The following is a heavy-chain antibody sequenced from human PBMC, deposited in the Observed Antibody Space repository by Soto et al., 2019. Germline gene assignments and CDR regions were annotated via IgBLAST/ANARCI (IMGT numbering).Heavy chain of an antibody. CDR1: GASISGYY. V-gene: IGHV4-4*07. J-gene: IGHJ5*02. CDR2: IYATGTT. D-gene: IGHD1-1*01. CDR3: VRDGTKTLRDWFDP. Sequence: LSLTCTVSGASISGYYWSWIRKSAGKGLEWIGRIYATGTTDYNPSLKSRVMMSVDTSKKQFSLKLRSVAAADTAVYYCVRDGTKTLRDWFDPWGQGISVTVSS.